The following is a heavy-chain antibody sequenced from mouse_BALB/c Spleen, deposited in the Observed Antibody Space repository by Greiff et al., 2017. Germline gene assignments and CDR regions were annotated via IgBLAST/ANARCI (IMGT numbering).Heavy chain of an antibody. CDR2: IRNKANGYTT. D-gene: IGHD2-12*01. V-gene: IGHV7-3*02. CDR1: GFTFTDYY. Sequence: DVHLVESGGGLVQPGGSLRLSCATSGFTFTDYYMSWVRQPPGKALEWLGFIRNKANGYTTEYSASVKGRFTISRDNSQSILYLQMNTLRAEDSATYYCARDSDSYVEGFDYWGQGTTLTVSS. CDR3: ARDSDSYVEGFDY. J-gene: IGHJ2*01.